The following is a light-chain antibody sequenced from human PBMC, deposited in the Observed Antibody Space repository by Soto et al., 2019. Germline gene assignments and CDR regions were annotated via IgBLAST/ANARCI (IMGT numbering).Light chain of an antibody. J-gene: IGLJ2*01. CDR1: SSDVGGYNY. Sequence: QSALTQPASVSGSPGQSITISCTGTSSDVGGYNYVSWYQQHPGKAPKLMIYEVSNRPSGVSNRFSGSKSGNTASLTISGVQEEDEAAYYCSSSSSSSSAEVFGAGTKVTVL. CDR3: SSSSSSSSAEV. V-gene: IGLV2-14*01. CDR2: EVS.